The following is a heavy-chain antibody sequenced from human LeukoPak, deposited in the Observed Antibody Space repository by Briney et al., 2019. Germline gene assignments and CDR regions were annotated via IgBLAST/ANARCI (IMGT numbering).Heavy chain of an antibody. D-gene: IGHD2-21*01. J-gene: IGHJ3*02. CDR2: IYSGGST. CDR3: ARHRDGYRLDAFDI. CDR1: GLTVSSNY. Sequence: GGSLRLSCAASGLTVSSNYMSWVRQAPGKGLEWVSVIYSGGSTYYADSVKGRFTISRDNSKNTLYLQMNSLRAEDTAVYYCARHRDGYRLDAFDIWGQGTMVTVSS. V-gene: IGHV3-53*01.